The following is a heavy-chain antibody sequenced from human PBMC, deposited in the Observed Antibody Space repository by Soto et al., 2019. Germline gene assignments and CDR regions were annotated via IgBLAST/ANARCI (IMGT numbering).Heavy chain of an antibody. Sequence: GASVKVSCKASGGTFSSYAISWVRQAPGQGLEWMGGIIPIFGTANYAQKFQGRVTITADESTSTAYMELSSLRSEDTAVYYCASSDGDYATPYNWFDPWGQGTLVTVSS. V-gene: IGHV1-69*13. CDR1: GGTFSSYA. D-gene: IGHD4-17*01. CDR2: IIPIFGTA. J-gene: IGHJ5*02. CDR3: ASSDGDYATPYNWFDP.